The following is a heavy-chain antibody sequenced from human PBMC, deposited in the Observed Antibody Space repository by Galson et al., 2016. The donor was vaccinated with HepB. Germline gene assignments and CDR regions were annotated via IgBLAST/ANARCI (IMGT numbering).Heavy chain of an antibody. CDR2: INGGGYNT. Sequence: SLRLSCAASGFTFTDYRMSWVRQAPGKGLEWVSAINGGGYNTYYADSVKGRFTISRDNSKNTFYLQMSSLGVEDTAVYFCAKGSAMQDYWGQGTQVSVSS. CDR1: GFTFTDYR. CDR3: AKGSAMQDY. J-gene: IGHJ4*02. V-gene: IGHV3-23*01. D-gene: IGHD5-18*01.